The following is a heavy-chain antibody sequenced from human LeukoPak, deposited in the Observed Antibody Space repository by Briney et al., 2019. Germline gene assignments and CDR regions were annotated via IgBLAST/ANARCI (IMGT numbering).Heavy chain of an antibody. CDR3: ARSTMVRGGYFDF. D-gene: IGHD3-10*01. J-gene: IGHJ4*02. CDR2: IYYSGST. Sequence: SETLSLTCTVSGGSISSSSYYWGWIRQHPGKGLEWIGSIYYSGSTYYNPSLKSRVIISEDTSKNQFSLKLSSVTAADTAVFFCARSTMVRGGYFDFWGQGMLVTVSS. V-gene: IGHV4-31*03. CDR1: GGSISSSSYY.